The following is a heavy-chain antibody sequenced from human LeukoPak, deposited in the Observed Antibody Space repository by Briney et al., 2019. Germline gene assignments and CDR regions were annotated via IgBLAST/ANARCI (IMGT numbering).Heavy chain of an antibody. CDR2: ISSSGSTI. Sequence: GGSLRLSCAASGFTFSSYEMNWVRQAPGKGLEWVSYISSSGSTIYYADSVKGRFTISRDNAKNSLYLQMNSLRAEDTAVYYCARVELRYFDWLSTGRAFDIWGQGTMATVSS. V-gene: IGHV3-48*03. CDR3: ARVELRYFDWLSTGRAFDI. CDR1: GFTFSSYE. D-gene: IGHD3-9*01. J-gene: IGHJ3*02.